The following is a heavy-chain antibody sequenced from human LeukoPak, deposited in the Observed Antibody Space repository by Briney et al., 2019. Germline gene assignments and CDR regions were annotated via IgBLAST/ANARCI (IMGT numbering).Heavy chain of an antibody. Sequence: SETLSLTCAVYGGSFSGYYWSWIRQPPGKGLEWIGEINHSGSTNYNPSLKSRVTISVDTSKNQFPLKLSSVTAADTAVYYCARGRGAANIVVATARYYYYMDVWGKGTTVTVSS. CDR2: INHSGST. CDR3: ARGRGAANIVVATARYYYYMDV. CDR1: GGSFSGYY. V-gene: IGHV4-34*01. J-gene: IGHJ6*03. D-gene: IGHD2-21*02.